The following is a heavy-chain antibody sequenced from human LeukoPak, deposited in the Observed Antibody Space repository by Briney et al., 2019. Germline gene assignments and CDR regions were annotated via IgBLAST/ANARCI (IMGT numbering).Heavy chain of an antibody. CDR2: ISYDGSNK. CDR1: GFTFSSYA. Sequence: GGSLRLSCTASGFTFSSYAMHWVRQAPGKGLEWVAVISYDGSNKYYADSVKGRFTISRDNSKNTLYLQMNSLRAEDTAVYYCAREERGFDYWGQGTLVTVSS. J-gene: IGHJ4*02. CDR3: AREERGFDY. V-gene: IGHV3-30-3*01.